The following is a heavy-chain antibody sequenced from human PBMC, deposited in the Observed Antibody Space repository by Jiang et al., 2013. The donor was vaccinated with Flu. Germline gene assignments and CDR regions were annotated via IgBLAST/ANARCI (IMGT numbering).Heavy chain of an antibody. Sequence: VQLVESGGGVVQPGGSLRLSCAASGFRFSYYAMYWVRQAPGKGLEWLASIRFDGTNKYYADSVKGRFTISRDNSKNTLHLQMDSLRADDTSVYYCATLRGSSYDTYLLDSWGQGTLVTVSS. D-gene: IGHD5-12*01. V-gene: IGHV3-30*02. CDR2: IRFDGTNK. CDR3: ATLRGSSYDTYLLDS. CDR1: GFRFSYYA. J-gene: IGHJ5*01.